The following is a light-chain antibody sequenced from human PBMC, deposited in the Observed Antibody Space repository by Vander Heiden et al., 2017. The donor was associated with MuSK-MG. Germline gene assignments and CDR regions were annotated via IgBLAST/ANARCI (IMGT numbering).Light chain of an antibody. CDR2: DAS. CDR1: QSISNW. J-gene: IGKJ2*01. CDR3: QQYNSYWYT. V-gene: IGKV1-5*01. Sequence: DIQMAQSPSALSASIGDTVTITCRASQSISNWLAWYQQKPGKAPNLLIYDASRLESGVPSRFSGSRSGTEFTLTITNLQRDDSATYYCQQYNSYWYTFGQGTKLEIK.